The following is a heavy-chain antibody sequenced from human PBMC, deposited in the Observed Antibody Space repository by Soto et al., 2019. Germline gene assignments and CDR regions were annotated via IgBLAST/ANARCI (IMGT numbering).Heavy chain of an antibody. V-gene: IGHV4-34*02. J-gene: IGHJ4*02. CDR2: INHSGST. CDR1: GESFIGYY. Sequence: QVQLQQWGAGLLKPSETLSLTFAVYGESFIGYYWSWIRQPPGKGLEWIGEINHSGSTNYNPSLKSRVTMSVETSKNQFSLKLSSVTAADTAMYYCAGNIVATISSFDYWGQGTLVTVSS. CDR3: AGNIVATISSFDY. D-gene: IGHD5-12*01.